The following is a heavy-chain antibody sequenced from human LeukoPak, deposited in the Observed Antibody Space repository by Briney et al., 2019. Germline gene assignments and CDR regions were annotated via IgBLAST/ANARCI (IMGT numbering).Heavy chain of an antibody. CDR3: ARHGPTPSLLWFGPGDYYYGMDV. CDR1: GGSISSSRQY. D-gene: IGHD3-10*01. CDR2: IYYSGST. Sequence: PSETLSLTCTVSGGSISSSRQYWGWIRQPPGKGLEWIGNIYYSGSTYYNPSLKSRFTISVDTSKNQFSLKLTSVTAADTAVYYCARHGPTPSLLWFGPGDYYYGMDVWGQGTTVTVSS. J-gene: IGHJ6*02. V-gene: IGHV4-39*07.